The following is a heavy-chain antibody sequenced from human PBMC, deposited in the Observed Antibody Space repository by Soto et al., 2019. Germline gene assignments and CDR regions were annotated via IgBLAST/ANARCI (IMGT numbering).Heavy chain of an antibody. CDR2: IIPIFGTA. J-gene: IGHJ6*02. CDR1: GGTFSSYA. D-gene: IGHD3-3*01. V-gene: IGHV1-69*13. CDR3: AGSILRFLEWLLSSYYGMDV. Sequence: GSSVNVSCKASGGTFSSYAISWVRQAPGQGLEWMGGIIPIFGTANYAQKFQGRVTITADEYTRTAYMELSSLRSEDTSVYYCAGSILRFLEWLLSSYYGMDVWGQGTTVTVSS.